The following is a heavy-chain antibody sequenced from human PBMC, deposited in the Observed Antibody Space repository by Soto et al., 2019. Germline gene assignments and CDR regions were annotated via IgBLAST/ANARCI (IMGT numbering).Heavy chain of an antibody. V-gene: IGHV1-69*02. J-gene: IGHJ4*02. CDR3: ARGGFHSYGSGSSSDDY. CDR2: IIPILGIA. CDR1: GGTFSSYT. D-gene: IGHD3-10*01. Sequence: QVQLVQSGAEVKKPGSSVKVSCKASGGTFSSYTISWVRQAPGQGLEWMGRIIPILGIANYAQKFQGRVTITADKCTSTAYLELSSLRSEDTAVYYCARGGFHSYGSGSSSDDYWGQGTLVTVSS.